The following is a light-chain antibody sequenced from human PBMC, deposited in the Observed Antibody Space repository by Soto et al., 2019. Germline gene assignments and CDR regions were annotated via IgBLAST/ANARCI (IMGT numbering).Light chain of an antibody. Sequence: QSVLTQSPSASASLGASVKLTCTLSSGHSNYAIAWHQQQPEKGPRYLMKLNRDGSHSKGDGIPNRFSGSSSGAERYLTISSLQSEYEADYYFQTWGTGIVIFGGGTKLTV. CDR3: QTWGTGIVI. CDR1: SGHSNYA. CDR2: LNRDGSH. J-gene: IGLJ2*01. V-gene: IGLV4-69*01.